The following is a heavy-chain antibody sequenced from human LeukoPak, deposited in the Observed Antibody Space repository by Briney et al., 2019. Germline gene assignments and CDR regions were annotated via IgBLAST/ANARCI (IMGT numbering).Heavy chain of an antibody. CDR1: GFTVSRNY. J-gene: IGHJ4*02. CDR3: ARDSYSSSWSGLFDY. CDR2: IKQDGSAK. V-gene: IGHV3-7*01. Sequence: GGSLRLSCAASGFTVSRNYMSWVRQAPGKGLEWVANIKQDGSAKYYVDSVKGRFTISRDNAKNSLYLQMSSLRAEDTAVYYCARDSYSSSWSGLFDYWGQGTLVTVTS. D-gene: IGHD6-13*01.